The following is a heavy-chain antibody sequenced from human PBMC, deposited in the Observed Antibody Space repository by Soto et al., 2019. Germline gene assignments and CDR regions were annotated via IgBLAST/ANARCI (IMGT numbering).Heavy chain of an antibody. CDR1: GYTFTSYG. V-gene: IGHV1-18*01. Sequence: QVQLVQSGAEVKKPGASVKVSCKASGYTFTSYGISWVRQAPGQGLEWMGWISAYNGNTNYAQKLQGRVTMTTGTSTSTAYMELRSLRSDDTAVYYCARAAQSITIFGGDGMDVWGQGTTVTVSS. CDR3: ARAAQSITIFGGDGMDV. D-gene: IGHD3-3*01. CDR2: ISAYNGNT. J-gene: IGHJ6*02.